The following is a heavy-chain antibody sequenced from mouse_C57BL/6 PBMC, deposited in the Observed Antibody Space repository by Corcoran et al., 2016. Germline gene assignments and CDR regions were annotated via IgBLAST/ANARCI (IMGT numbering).Heavy chain of an antibody. CDR2: INPNNGGT. CDR1: GYTFTDYN. J-gene: IGHJ2*01. CDR3: ARREDDYGSYYFDY. Sequence: EVQLQQSGPELVKPGASVKIPCKASGYTFTDYNMDWVKQSHGKSLEWIGDINPNNGGTIYNQKFKGKATLTVDKSSSTAYMELRSLTSEDTAVYYCARREDDYGSYYFDYWGQGTTLTVSS. D-gene: IGHD2-4*01. V-gene: IGHV1-18*01.